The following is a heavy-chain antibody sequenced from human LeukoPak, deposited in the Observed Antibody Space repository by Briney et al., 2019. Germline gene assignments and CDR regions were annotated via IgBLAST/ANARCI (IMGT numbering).Heavy chain of an antibody. CDR2: IYYSGST. CDR1: GGSISSYY. CDR3: ARGDILTGPSYFDY. Sequence: SETLSLTCTVSGGSISSYYWSWIRQPPGKGLEWIGHIYYSGSTNYNPSLKSRVTISVDTSKNQFSLKLSSVTAADTAVYYCARGDILTGPSYFDYWGQGTLVTVSS. D-gene: IGHD3-9*01. J-gene: IGHJ4*02. V-gene: IGHV4-59*01.